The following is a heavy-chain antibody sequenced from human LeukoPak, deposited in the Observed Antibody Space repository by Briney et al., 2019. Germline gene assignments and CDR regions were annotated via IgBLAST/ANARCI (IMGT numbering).Heavy chain of an antibody. V-gene: IGHV3-23*01. J-gene: IGHJ4*02. D-gene: IGHD3-22*01. CDR3: AKDAKRVTMIVVVARPRFFDY. CDR2: ISGSGDHT. CDR1: GFTSSNYA. Sequence: PGGSLRLSCAASGFTSSNYAMNWVRQAPGKGLEWVSGISGSGDHTYYADSVKGRFTISRDTSKNTLYLQMSSLRAEDTAIYYCAKDAKRVTMIVVVARPRFFDYWGQGTLVTVSS.